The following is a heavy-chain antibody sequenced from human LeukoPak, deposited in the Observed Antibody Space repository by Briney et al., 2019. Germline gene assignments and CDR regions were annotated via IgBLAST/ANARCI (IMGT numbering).Heavy chain of an antibody. CDR2: INPNSGGT. CDR3: ARDQVDY. V-gene: IGHV1-2*06. CDR1: GYTFTAYY. J-gene: IGHJ4*02. Sequence: ASVKVSCKASGYTFTAYYLYWVRQAPGQGLEWMGRINPNSGGTNYAQKFQGRVTMTRDTSISTAYMELSRLRSDDTAVYYCARDQVDYWGQGTLVTVSS.